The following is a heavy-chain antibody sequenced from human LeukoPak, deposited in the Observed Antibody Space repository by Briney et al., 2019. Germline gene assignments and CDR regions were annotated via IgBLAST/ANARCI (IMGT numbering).Heavy chain of an antibody. Sequence: GASVKVSCKASGYTFTGYYMHWVRQAPGQGLEWMGRINPNSGGTNYAQKFQGRVTMTRDTSISTAYMELSRLRSDDTAVYHCARARRITIFGVVIIFQADAFDIWGRGTMVTVSS. J-gene: IGHJ3*02. CDR2: INPNSGGT. CDR3: ARARRITIFGVVIIFQADAFDI. CDR1: GYTFTGYY. D-gene: IGHD3-3*01. V-gene: IGHV1-2*06.